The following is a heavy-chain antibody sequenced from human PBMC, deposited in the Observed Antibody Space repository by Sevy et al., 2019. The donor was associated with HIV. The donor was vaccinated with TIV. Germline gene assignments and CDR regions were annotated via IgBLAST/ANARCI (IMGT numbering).Heavy chain of an antibody. CDR3: ATDLWFYYGDFRGF. CDR2: FDPEDDET. Sequence: ASVKVSCKVSGYTLTDLAMHWVRQAPGKGLKWMGGFDPEDDETIYAQRFQGRVTMTEDTSTDTAYMELTSLRSEDTAVYYCATDLWFYYGDFRGFWGQGTLVTVSS. V-gene: IGHV1-24*01. J-gene: IGHJ4*02. D-gene: IGHD4-17*01. CDR1: GYTLTDLA.